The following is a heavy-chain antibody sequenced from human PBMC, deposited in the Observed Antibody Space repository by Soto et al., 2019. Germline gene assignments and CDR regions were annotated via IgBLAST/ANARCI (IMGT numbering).Heavy chain of an antibody. V-gene: IGHV1-69*01. CDR2: ITPMLGTS. J-gene: IGHJ5*02. CDR3: ATYRPGISVAHWFDP. Sequence: QLVQSGAEGKKPGSSVKVSCQAFGGTFSKYGVSWVRHAPGQGLQWMGGITPMLGTSTITQRFHDRVTLTADEFTTVAYMELNSLTSEDTASYYCATYRPGISVAHWFDPWGHGTLVTV. CDR1: GGTFSKYG. D-gene: IGHD2-21*01.